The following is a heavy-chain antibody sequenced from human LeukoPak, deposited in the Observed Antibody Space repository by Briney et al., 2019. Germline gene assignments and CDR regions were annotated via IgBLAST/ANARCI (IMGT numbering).Heavy chain of an antibody. CDR2: INYSGST. J-gene: IGHJ4*02. CDR1: GGSVSSTTYY. D-gene: IGHD3-10*01. V-gene: IGHV4-39*01. CDR3: ARYVVYGSGKYYFDY. Sequence: SDTLSLTCTVSGGSVSSTTYYWSWIRQPPGKGLEWIASINYSGSTYYNPSLKSRVTISVDTSENQFSLKLSSVTAADTAVYYCARYVVYGSGKYYFDYWGQGTLVTVSS.